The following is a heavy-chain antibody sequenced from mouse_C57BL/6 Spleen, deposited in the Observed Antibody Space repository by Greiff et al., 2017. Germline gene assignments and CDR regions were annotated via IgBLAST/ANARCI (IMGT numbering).Heavy chain of an antibody. CDR3: ARGLLPYSAMDY. CDR2: IYPGSGST. Sequence: QVQLKQPGAELVKPGASVKMSCKASGYTFTSYWITWVKQRPGQGLEWIGDIYPGSGSTNYNEKFKSKATLTVDTSSSTAYMQLSSLTSEDSAVYYCARGLLPYSAMDYWGQGTSVTVSS. D-gene: IGHD2-3*01. V-gene: IGHV1-55*01. J-gene: IGHJ4*01. CDR1: GYTFTSYW.